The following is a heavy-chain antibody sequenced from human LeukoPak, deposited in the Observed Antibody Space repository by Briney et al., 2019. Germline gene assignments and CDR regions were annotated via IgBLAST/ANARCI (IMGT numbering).Heavy chain of an antibody. D-gene: IGHD2-2*01. Sequence: GASVKVSCKASGYTSTDYYMHWVRQAPGQGLEWMGWINPNSGGTNYAQNFQGRVTMTRDTSIGTAYMELSRLISDDTAVYYCARERRPSDCSSTSCYEYFDYWGQGTLVTVSS. J-gene: IGHJ4*02. CDR2: INPNSGGT. CDR1: GYTSTDYY. CDR3: ARERRPSDCSSTSCYEYFDY. V-gene: IGHV1-2*02.